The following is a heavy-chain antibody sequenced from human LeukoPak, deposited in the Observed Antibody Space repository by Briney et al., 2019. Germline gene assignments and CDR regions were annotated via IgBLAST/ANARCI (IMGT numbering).Heavy chain of an antibody. CDR3: ARVLRLERPYYYYYMDV. J-gene: IGHJ6*03. CDR1: GFTFSDYY. D-gene: IGHD1-1*01. Sequence: GGSLRLSCAASGFTFSDYYMSWIRQAPGKGVEWVSYISSSGSTIYYADSVKGRFTISRDNAKNSLYLQMNSLRAEDTALYHCARVLRLERPYYYYYMDVWGKGTTVTISS. V-gene: IGHV3-11*01. CDR2: ISSSGSTI.